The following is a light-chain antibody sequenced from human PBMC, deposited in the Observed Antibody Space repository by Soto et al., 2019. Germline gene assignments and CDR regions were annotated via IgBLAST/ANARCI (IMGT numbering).Light chain of an antibody. J-gene: IGLJ2*01. CDR3: CSYGGSSSLDIV. Sequence: QSALTQPASLPGSLGRSITISCTGTKSVFGSYNLVSWYQPHPGKAPKLMIYEVSKRPSGVSNRFSGSKSGNTASLTISGLQAEDEADYYCCSYGGSSSLDIVFGGGTKLTVL. CDR1: KSVFGSYNL. V-gene: IGLV2-23*02. CDR2: EVS.